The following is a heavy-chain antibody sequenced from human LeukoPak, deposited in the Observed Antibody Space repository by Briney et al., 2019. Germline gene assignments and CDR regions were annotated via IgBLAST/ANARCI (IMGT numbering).Heavy chain of an antibody. CDR1: GGSISSYY. CDR2: IYYSGST. J-gene: IGHJ6*02. V-gene: IGHV4-59*01. CDR3: ARARPAYYYYGMDV. D-gene: IGHD6-6*01. Sequence: PSETLSLTCTVSGGSISSYYWSWIRQPPEKGLEWIGNIYYSGSTNYNPSLKSRVTISVDTSRNHFSLKLSSVTTADTAVYYCARARPAYYYYGMDVWGQGTTVTVSS.